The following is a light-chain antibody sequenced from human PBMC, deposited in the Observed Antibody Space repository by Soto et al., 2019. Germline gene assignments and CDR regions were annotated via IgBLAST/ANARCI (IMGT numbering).Light chain of an antibody. CDR1: SSNIGAGYD. Sequence: QAVVTQPPTVSEAPGQRVTISCTGSSSNIGAGYDVHWYQQLPGRAPKLLIYGNTNRPSGVPDRFSGSMSGTSASLAITGLQAEDEADYYCLSFDSSLSVVFGGGTKVTVL. CDR2: GNT. CDR3: LSFDSSLSVV. V-gene: IGLV1-40*01. J-gene: IGLJ2*01.